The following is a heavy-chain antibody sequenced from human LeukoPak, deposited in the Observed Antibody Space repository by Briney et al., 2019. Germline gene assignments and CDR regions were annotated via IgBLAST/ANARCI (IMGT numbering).Heavy chain of an antibody. CDR3: ARSPNSSGWYGNWFDP. V-gene: IGHV4-34*01. J-gene: IGHJ5*02. CDR2: INHSGST. CDR1: GGSFSGYY. D-gene: IGHD6-19*01. Sequence: SETLSLTCAVYGGSFSGYYWSWIRQPPGKGLEWIGEINHSGSTNYNPSLKSRVTISVDKSKNQFSLKLSSVTAADTAVYYCARSPNSSGWYGNWFDPWGQGTLVTVSS.